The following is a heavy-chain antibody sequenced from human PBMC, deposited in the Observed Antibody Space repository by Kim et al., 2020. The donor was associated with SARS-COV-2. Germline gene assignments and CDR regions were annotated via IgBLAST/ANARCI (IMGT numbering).Heavy chain of an antibody. CDR1: GFTFSSYW. J-gene: IGHJ4*02. V-gene: IGHV3-74*01. CDR2: INSDGSST. CDR3: AGHQGYCSSGSCRYFDY. D-gene: IGHD2-15*01. Sequence: GGSLRLSCAASGFTFSSYWMHWVRQAPGKRLVWVSRINSDGSSTGYADSVKGRFTVSRDNAKNTLYLQMNSLRAEDTAVYYCAGHQGYCSSGSCRYFDYWGQRTLVTVSS.